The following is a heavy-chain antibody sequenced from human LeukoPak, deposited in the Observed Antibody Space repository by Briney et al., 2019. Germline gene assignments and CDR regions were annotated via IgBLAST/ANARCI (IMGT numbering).Heavy chain of an antibody. Sequence: SETLSLTCTVSDAPMSSHYWIWLPQPPGRGREGIGYVFSTGDTTYSPSLKGRVTISVDMSENQFSLKLNSVTAADTAVYYCARGVYNYYYMDVWGRGATVTVSS. CDR3: ARGVYNYYYMDV. J-gene: IGHJ6*03. CDR1: DAPMSSHY. V-gene: IGHV4-59*11. CDR2: VFSTGDT.